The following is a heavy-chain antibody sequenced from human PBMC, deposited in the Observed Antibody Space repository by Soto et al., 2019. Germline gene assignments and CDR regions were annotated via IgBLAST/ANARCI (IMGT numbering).Heavy chain of an antibody. CDR1: GFTFSSYA. CDR2: ISYDGSNK. J-gene: IGHJ6*02. D-gene: IGHD1-26*01. CDR3: ARDTSDGASTRLSYHGMDR. V-gene: IGHV3-30-3*01. Sequence: PGRSLRLSCAASGFTFSSYAMHWVRQAPGKGLEWVAVISYDGSNKYYADSVKGRFTISRDNSKNTLYLQMNSLRAEDTAVYYCARDTSDGASTRLSYHGMDRRAPVATVTLSS.